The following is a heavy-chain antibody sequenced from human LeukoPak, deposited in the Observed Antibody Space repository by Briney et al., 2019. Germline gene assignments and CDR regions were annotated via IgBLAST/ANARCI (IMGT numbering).Heavy chain of an antibody. CDR1: GFIVTNAW. D-gene: IGHD3-3*02. J-gene: IGHJ4*02. CDR3: TTGIRGD. V-gene: IGHV3-15*07. CDR2: IQSKTDGGKT. Sequence: PGGSLRLSCAASGFIVTNAWMNWVRQAPGKGLEWVGRIQSKTDGGKTDYAAPVKGRFTISRDDSKNTLYLQMNSLKTEDTAIYYCTTGIRGDWGQGTLATVSS.